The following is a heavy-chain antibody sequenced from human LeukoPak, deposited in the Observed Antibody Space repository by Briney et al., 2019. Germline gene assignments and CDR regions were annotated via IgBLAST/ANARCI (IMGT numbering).Heavy chain of an antibody. CDR2: ITPILGIA. D-gene: IGHD2-2*01. CDR1: GYTFSSYY. CDR3: ARVQEYQLLSWGFDY. Sequence: GASVKVSCKASGYTFSSYYMHWVRQAPGQGLEWMGGITPILGIANYAQKFQGRVTITADKSTSTAYMELSRLRSDDTAVYYCARVQEYQLLSWGFDYWGQGTLVTVSS. J-gene: IGHJ4*02. V-gene: IGHV1-69*10.